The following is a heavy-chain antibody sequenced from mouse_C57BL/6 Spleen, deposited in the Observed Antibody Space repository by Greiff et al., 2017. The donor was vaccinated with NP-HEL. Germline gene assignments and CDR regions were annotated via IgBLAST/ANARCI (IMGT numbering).Heavy chain of an antibody. CDR1: GYTFTEYT. V-gene: IGHV1-62-2*01. Sequence: QVQLKESGAELVKPGASVKLSCKASGYTFTEYTIHWVKQRSGQGLEWIGWFYPGSGSIKYNEKFKDKATLTADKSASTVYMVRSRLTSEDSAVYICARQKYGWFAYWGQGTLVTVSA. CDR2: FYPGSGSI. CDR3: ARQKYGWFAY. D-gene: IGHD5-1-1*01. J-gene: IGHJ3*01.